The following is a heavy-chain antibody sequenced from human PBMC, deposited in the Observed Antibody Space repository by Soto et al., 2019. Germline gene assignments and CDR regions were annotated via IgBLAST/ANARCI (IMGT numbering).Heavy chain of an antibody. J-gene: IGHJ4*02. Sequence: SETLSLTCSVSGGSISSYYCSWFRQPPGKGLEWIGHMHYGGNSDYNPSLRSRVTISVDTSKNQFSLKLSSVTAADTAVYYCARAPPYYDILTGYYLNYFDYWGQGTLVTVSS. CDR3: ARAPPYYDILTGYYLNYFDY. V-gene: IGHV4-59*01. CDR2: MHYGGNS. D-gene: IGHD3-9*01. CDR1: GGSISSYY.